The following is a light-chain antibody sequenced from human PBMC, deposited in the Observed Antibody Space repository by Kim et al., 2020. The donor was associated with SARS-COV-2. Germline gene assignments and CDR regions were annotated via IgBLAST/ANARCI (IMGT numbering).Light chain of an antibody. CDR3: QKYNSAPLT. Sequence: ASVGDRVNLTCRASQGVGDYLAWYQQKPGRVPKLLIYAASTLQSGVPSRFSGRGYGTDFTLTISSLQPEDVATYYCQKYNSAPLTFGGGTKVDIK. V-gene: IGKV1-27*01. CDR2: AAS. J-gene: IGKJ4*01. CDR1: QGVGDY.